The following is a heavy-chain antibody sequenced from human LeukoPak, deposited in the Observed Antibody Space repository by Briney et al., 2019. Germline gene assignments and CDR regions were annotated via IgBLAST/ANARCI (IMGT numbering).Heavy chain of an antibody. D-gene: IGHD2-2*01. CDR1: GFTFSSYG. Sequence: GGSLRLSCAASGFTFSSYGMHWVRQAPGKGLEWVAVISYDGSNKYYADSVKGRFTISRDNSKNTLYLQMNSLRAEDTAVYYCANGVGYQLLYYYYGMDVWGRGTTVTVSS. J-gene: IGHJ6*02. CDR2: ISYDGSNK. V-gene: IGHV3-30*18. CDR3: ANGVGYQLLYYYYGMDV.